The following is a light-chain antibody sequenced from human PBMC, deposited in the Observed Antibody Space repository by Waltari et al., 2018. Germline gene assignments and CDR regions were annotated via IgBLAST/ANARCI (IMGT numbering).Light chain of an antibody. CDR2: GAS. V-gene: IGKV3-15*01. Sequence: EIVMTQSPATLSVSPGERATLSCRASQNVYTNLSWYQQKPGQAPRLLIYGASTRATDLPARFSGSGSATDFTLTISSLESEDFAIFYCQQYMNWPRTFGQGTKVEIK. CDR1: QNVYTN. J-gene: IGKJ1*01. CDR3: QQYMNWPRT.